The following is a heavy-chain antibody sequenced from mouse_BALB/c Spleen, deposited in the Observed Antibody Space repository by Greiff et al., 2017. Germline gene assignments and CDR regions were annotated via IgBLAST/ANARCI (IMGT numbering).Heavy chain of an antibody. J-gene: IGHJ1*01. CDR3: TRGLRWYFDV. V-gene: IGHV1S81*02. D-gene: IGHD1-1*01. Sequence: VKLMESGAELVKPGASVKLSCKASGYTFTSYYMYWVKQRPGQGLEWIGEINPSNGGTNFNEKFKSKATLTVDKSSSTAYMQLSSLTSEDSAVYYCTRGLRWYFDVWGAGTTVTVSS. CDR1: GYTFTSYY. CDR2: INPSNGGT.